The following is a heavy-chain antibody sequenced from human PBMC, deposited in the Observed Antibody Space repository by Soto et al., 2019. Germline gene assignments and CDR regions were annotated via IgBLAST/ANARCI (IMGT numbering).Heavy chain of an antibody. V-gene: IGHV1-58*01. D-gene: IGHD6-13*01. CDR2: IVVGSGNT. Sequence: ASVKVSCKASGFTFTSSAVQWVRQARGQRLEWIGWIVVGSGNTNYAQKFQERVTITRDMSTSTAYMELSSLRSEDTAVYYCAAEGAAAGTDYYYYGMDVWGQGTTVTVSS. CDR3: AAEGAAAGTDYYYYGMDV. CDR1: GFTFTSSA. J-gene: IGHJ6*02.